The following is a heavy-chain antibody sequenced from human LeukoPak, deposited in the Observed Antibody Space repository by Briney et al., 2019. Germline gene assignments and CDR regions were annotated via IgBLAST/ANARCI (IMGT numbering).Heavy chain of an antibody. D-gene: IGHD3-10*01. CDR3: ARVGEGSGTYSDY. V-gene: IGHV3-30*03. CDR2: IYYDGNNK. J-gene: IGHJ4*02. CDR1: GFTFSSYG. Sequence: PGGSLRLSCAASGFTFSSYGMHWVRQAPGKGLEWVAIIYYDGNNKYYADSVKGRFTISRDNSKNTLYLQMNSLRGEDTAVYYCARVGEGSGTYSDYWGQGTLVTVSS.